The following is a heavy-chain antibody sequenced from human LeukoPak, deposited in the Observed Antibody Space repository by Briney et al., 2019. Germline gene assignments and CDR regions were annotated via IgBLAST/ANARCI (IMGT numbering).Heavy chain of an antibody. CDR3: ASSVEMATIGAFDI. CDR2: INRSGST. J-gene: IGHJ3*02. D-gene: IGHD5-24*01. V-gene: IGHV4-34*01. CDR1: GGSFSGYY. Sequence: PSETLSLTCAVYGGSFSGYYWSWIRQPPGKGLEWIGEINRSGSTNYNPSLKSRVTISVDTSKNQFSLKLSSVTAADTAVYYCASSVEMATIGAFDIWGQGTMVTVSS.